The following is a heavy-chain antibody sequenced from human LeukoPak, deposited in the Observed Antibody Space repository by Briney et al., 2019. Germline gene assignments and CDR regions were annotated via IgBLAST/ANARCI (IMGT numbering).Heavy chain of an antibody. J-gene: IGHJ3*02. V-gene: IGHV3-9*03. D-gene: IGHD3-10*01. CDR3: AKDAGYDRFGELSAFDI. Sequence: GRSLRLSCAASGFTFDDYAMHWVPRAPGKGLEWVSGISWNSGSIGYADSVKGRFTIPRDNAKNSLYLQMNSLRAEDMALYYWAKDAGYDRFGELSAFDIWGQGTMVTVSS. CDR2: ISWNSGSI. CDR1: GFTFDDYA.